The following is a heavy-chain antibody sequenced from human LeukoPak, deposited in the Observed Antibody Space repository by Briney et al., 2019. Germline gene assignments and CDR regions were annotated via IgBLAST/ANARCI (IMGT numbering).Heavy chain of an antibody. CDR1: GGSISSGDYY. J-gene: IGHJ4*02. CDR2: IYYSGDT. CDR3: ASWVRGVKRFDY. V-gene: IGHV4-31*03. D-gene: IGHD3-10*01. Sequence: SETLSLTSTVSGGSISSGDYYWSWIRQHPGKGLEWIGYIYYSGDTYYNPSLKSRVTISVDTSKKQFSLKLNSVTAADTAVYYCASWVRGVKRFDYWGQGTLVTVSS.